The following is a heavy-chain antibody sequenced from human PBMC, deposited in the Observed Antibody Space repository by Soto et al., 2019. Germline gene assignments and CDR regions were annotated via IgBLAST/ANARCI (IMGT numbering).Heavy chain of an antibody. Sequence: QITLKESGPPLVKPTQTLTRTCTFSGFSLSTSGVGVGWIRQPPGKALEWLAVIYWDDDKRSSSSLKSRLTITEDTSNNQVVLTMTNMDPVDTATYRCARHPYYGLAPYSFDYWGQGILVTVSS. CDR3: ARHPYYGLAPYSFDY. CDR2: IYWDDDK. J-gene: IGHJ4*02. CDR1: GFSLSTSGVG. V-gene: IGHV2-5*02. D-gene: IGHD3-10*01.